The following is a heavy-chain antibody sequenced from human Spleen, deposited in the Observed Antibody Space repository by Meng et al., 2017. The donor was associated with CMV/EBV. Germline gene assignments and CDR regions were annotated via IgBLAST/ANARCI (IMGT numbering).Heavy chain of an antibody. V-gene: IGHV4-39*07. CDR1: SISSSSYY. D-gene: IGHD2-2*01. CDR3: ARTEDCHTTRCYTGFDP. J-gene: IGHJ5*02. CDR2: IYYSENT. Sequence: SISSSSYYWGWIRQPPGKGLEWIGNIYYSENTYYNPSLKSRVTISIDSSKNQFSLRLSSVTAADTAVYYCARTEDCHTTRCYTGFDPWGQGTLVTVSS.